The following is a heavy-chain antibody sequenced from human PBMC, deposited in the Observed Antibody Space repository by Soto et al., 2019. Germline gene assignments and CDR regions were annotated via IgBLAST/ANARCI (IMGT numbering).Heavy chain of an antibody. CDR2: IYYSGST. J-gene: IGHJ4*02. D-gene: IGHD1-26*01. V-gene: IGHV4-39*01. CDR1: GGSISSSSYY. Sequence: PSETLSLTCTVSGGSISSSSYYWGWIRQPPGKGLEWIGSIYYSGSTYYNPSLKSRVTISVDTSKNQFSLKLSSVTAADTAVYYCARHQVVGVNFDYWGQGTLVTVSS. CDR3: ARHQVVGVNFDY.